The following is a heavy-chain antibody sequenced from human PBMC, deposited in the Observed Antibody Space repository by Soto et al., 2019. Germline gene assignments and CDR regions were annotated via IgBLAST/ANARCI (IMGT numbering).Heavy chain of an antibody. CDR3: ARLRGDYFDN. CDR1: GFTFSAYW. Sequence: EVQLVESGGGLVQPGGSLRLSCVASGFTFSAYWMTWVRQAPGKGLEWLANIKQDGSETHDLDGRFAISRDNAKNSLYLQMSGLRAEETAVYYFARLRGDYFDNWGRGTLVTVSS. CDR2: IKQDGSET. V-gene: IGHV3-7*01. J-gene: IGHJ4*02.